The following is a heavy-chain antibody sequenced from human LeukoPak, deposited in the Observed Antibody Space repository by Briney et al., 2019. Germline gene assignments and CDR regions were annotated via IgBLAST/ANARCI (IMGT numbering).Heavy chain of an antibody. D-gene: IGHD5-18*01. Sequence: ASVKVSCKASGYTFTGYYMHWVRQAPGQGLEWMGWINPNSGGTNYAQKFQGRVTMTRDTSISTAYMELRSLRSDDTAVYYCARVGHGYSYGHIDYWGQGTLVTVSS. V-gene: IGHV1-2*02. CDR2: INPNSGGT. CDR1: GYTFTGYY. CDR3: ARVGHGYSYGHIDY. J-gene: IGHJ4*02.